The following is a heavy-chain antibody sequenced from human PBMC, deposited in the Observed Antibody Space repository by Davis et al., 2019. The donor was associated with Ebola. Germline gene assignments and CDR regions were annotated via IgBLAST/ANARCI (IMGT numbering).Heavy chain of an antibody. D-gene: IGHD3-3*01. CDR2: ISAYNGNT. CDR3: ARGLGYDFWSGYHYGMDV. CDR1: GYTFISYD. V-gene: IGHV1-18*01. Sequence: AASVKVSCKASGYTFISYDINWVRQATGRGLEWMGWISAYNGNTNYAQKLQGRVTMTTDTSTSTAYMELRSLRSDDTAVYYCARGLGYDFWSGYHYGMDVWGQGTTVTVSS. J-gene: IGHJ6*02.